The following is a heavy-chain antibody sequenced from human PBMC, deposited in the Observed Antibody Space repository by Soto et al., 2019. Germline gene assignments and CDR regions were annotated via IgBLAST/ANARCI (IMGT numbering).Heavy chain of an antibody. J-gene: IGHJ3*02. CDR1: GDSIGSGDFY. Sequence: SETLSLTCTVSGDSIGSGDFYWSWIRQSPGKGLEYIGYIYKSGRTYYNPSIKSRPIISLDTSKNQFSLKLSSVTAADTAVDYCARDRQEDAFDIWGQGKMVTVSS. V-gene: IGHV4-30-4*01. CDR3: ARDRQEDAFDI. CDR2: IYKSGRT.